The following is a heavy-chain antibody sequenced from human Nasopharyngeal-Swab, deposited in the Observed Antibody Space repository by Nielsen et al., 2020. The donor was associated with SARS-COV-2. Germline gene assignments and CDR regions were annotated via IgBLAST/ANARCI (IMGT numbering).Heavy chain of an antibody. CDR2: INSDGSST. D-gene: IGHD4-11*01. V-gene: IGHV3-74*01. Sequence: GESLKISCAASGFTFSSYWMHWVRQAPGKGLVWVSRINSDGSSTSYADSVKGRFTISRDNAKNTLYLQMNSLRAEDTAVYYCARNDYTGSSWFDPWGQGTLVTVSS. CDR1: GFTFSSYW. CDR3: ARNDYTGSSWFDP. J-gene: IGHJ5*02.